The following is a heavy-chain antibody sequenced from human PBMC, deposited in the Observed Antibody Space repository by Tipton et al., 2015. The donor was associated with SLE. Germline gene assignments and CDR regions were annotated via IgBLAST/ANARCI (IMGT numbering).Heavy chain of an antibody. D-gene: IGHD5-18*01. CDR1: GGSFSGYY. CDR3: ARAFGTATTDDAFDI. V-gene: IGHV4-34*01. Sequence: TLSLTCAVYGGSFSGYYWSWIRQPPGKGLEWIGEINHSGSTNYNPSLKSRVTISVDTSKNQFSLKLSSVTAADTAVYYCARAFGTATTDDAFDIWGQGTMVTVSS. CDR2: INHSGST. J-gene: IGHJ3*02.